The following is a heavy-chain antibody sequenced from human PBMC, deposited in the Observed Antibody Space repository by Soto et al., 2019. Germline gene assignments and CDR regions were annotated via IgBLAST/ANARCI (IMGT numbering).Heavy chain of an antibody. CDR2: IIPIFGTA. D-gene: IGHD3-22*01. Sequence: QVQLVQSGAEVKKPGSSVKVSCKASGGTFSSYAISWVRQAPGQGLEWMGGIIPIFGTANYAQKFQGRVTITADESTSTAYMELISLRSEDTAVYYCARTHYYDSSGYLSGFDYWGQGTLVTVSS. CDR3: ARTHYYDSSGYLSGFDY. V-gene: IGHV1-69*01. J-gene: IGHJ4*02. CDR1: GGTFSSYA.